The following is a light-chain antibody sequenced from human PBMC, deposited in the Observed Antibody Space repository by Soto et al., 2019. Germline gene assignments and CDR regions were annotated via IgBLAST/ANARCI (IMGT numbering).Light chain of an antibody. V-gene: IGKV3-15*01. Sequence: EVVLTQSPVILSVSPGESDTLSCRASESVTRNLAWYQHIPGQAPRLLVFHASVRATGIPARFSGSGSGTKFSLTISNLQSEDFAVYFCQQYNDWPPITVGQVTRWRLN. CDR2: HAS. J-gene: IGKJ5*01. CDR3: QQYNDWPPIT. CDR1: ESVTRN.